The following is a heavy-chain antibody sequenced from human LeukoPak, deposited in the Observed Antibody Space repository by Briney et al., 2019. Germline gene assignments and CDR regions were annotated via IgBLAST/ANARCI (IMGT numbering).Heavy chain of an antibody. D-gene: IGHD3-10*01. CDR2: ISYDGSNK. V-gene: IGHV3-30*04. CDR3: ARDYGFGELLVLYYFDY. J-gene: IGHJ4*02. CDR1: GFTFSSYA. Sequence: GGSLRLSCAASGFTFSSYAMHWVRQAPGKGQEWVAVISYDGSNKYYADSVKGRFTISRDNSKNTLYLQMNSLRAEDTAVYYCARDYGFGELLVLYYFDYWGQGTLVTVSS.